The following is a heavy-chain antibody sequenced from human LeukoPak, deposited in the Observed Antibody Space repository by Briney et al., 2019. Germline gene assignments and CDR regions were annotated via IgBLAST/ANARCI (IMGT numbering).Heavy chain of an antibody. V-gene: IGHV4-59*01. J-gene: IGHJ3*02. CDR1: GGSISSYY. Sequence: SETLSLTCTVSGGSISSYYWSWIRQPPGKGLEWIGYIYYSGSTNYNPSLKSRVTISVDTSKNQFSPKLSSVTAADTAVYYCARVGYYDSSGYSFPTDDAFDIWGQGTMVTVSS. D-gene: IGHD3-22*01. CDR3: ARVGYYDSSGYSFPTDDAFDI. CDR2: IYYSGST.